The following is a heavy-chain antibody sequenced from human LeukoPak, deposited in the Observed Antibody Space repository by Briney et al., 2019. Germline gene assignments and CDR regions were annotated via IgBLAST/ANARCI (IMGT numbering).Heavy chain of an antibody. V-gene: IGHV3-23*01. D-gene: IGHD3-22*01. J-gene: IGHJ4*02. Sequence: GGSLRLSCAASGFTFSLFAMHWVRQAPGKGLEWVSSISGSGGATYHADADSVKGRFTISRDNSKNALYLEINNLRAEDTAVYYCAKDGYNYDSSGHFDYWGQGTLVTVSS. CDR1: GFTFSLFA. CDR2: ISGSGGAT. CDR3: AKDGYNYDSSGHFDY.